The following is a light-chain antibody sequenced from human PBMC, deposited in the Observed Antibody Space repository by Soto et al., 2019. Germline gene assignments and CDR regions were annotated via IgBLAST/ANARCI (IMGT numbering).Light chain of an antibody. CDR3: AAWDDSLNAVV. V-gene: IGLV1-44*01. Sequence: QSALTQPPSASGTPGQRVTISCSGSSSNIGGNTVNWYQQLPGTAPKLLIYNNNQRPSGVPDRFSGSKSGTSASLAISGLQSEDEADYYCAAWDDSLNAVVFGGGTKVTVL. J-gene: IGLJ2*01. CDR1: SSNIGGNT. CDR2: NNN.